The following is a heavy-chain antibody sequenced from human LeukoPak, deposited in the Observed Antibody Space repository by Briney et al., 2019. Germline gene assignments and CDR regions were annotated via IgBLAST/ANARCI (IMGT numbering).Heavy chain of an antibody. CDR1: GFTFSSYG. V-gene: IGHV3-30*18. CDR3: AKHYSSSWSPYFDY. D-gene: IGHD6-13*01. CDR2: ISYDGSNK. J-gene: IGHJ4*02. Sequence: QPGGSLRLSCAASGFTFSSYGMHWVRQAPGKGLEWVAVISYDGSNKYYAGSVKGRFTISRDNSKNTLYLQMNSLRAEDTAVYYCAKHYSSSWSPYFDYWGQGTLVTVSS.